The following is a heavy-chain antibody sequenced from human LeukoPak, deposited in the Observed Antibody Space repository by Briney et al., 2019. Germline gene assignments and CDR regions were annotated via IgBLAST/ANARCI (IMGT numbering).Heavy chain of an antibody. Sequence: SETLSLTCTVSGGSISSTSYYWGWIRQPPGRGLEWIGAIYYSGSFYYNPSLKSRVTISVDTSKNQFSLNLTSVTAADTAVYYCARVAGYSYGYIDNWGQGTLVTVSS. CDR3: ARVAGYSYGYIDN. D-gene: IGHD5-18*01. J-gene: IGHJ4*02. CDR1: GGSISSTSYY. V-gene: IGHV4-39*01. CDR2: IYYSGSF.